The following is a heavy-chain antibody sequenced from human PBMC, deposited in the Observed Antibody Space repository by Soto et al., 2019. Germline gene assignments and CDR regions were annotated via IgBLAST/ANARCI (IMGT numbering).Heavy chain of an antibody. V-gene: IGHV4-34*01. CDR2: ISHRGST. D-gene: IGHD3-3*01. Sequence: QVQLQQWGAGLLKPSETLSLTCAVYVGSFSGYYWSWIRQPPGKGLEWIGEISHRGSTKYNPSLKSRVTMSVDTSNNQFSLNLSSVTAADTAVYYCARGQDFWSGYPFDYWGQGTLVTVSS. CDR1: VGSFSGYY. J-gene: IGHJ4*02. CDR3: ARGQDFWSGYPFDY.